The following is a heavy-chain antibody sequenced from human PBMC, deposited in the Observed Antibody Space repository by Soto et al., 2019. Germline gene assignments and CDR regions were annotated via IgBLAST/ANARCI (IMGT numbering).Heavy chain of an antibody. CDR3: AQSPCKNGVCYSIWIDP. J-gene: IGHJ5*02. Sequence: GSGPTLVNPTQTLTLTCTFSGFSLSTSGVGVGWIRQPPGKALQWLALIYWDDDKRYSPSLESRLTITRDTSRNQVVLTMTNMDPVDTATYYCAQSPCKNGVCYSIWIDPWGQGTLVTVSS. V-gene: IGHV2-5*02. CDR1: GFSLSTSGVG. D-gene: IGHD2-8*01. CDR2: IYWDDDK.